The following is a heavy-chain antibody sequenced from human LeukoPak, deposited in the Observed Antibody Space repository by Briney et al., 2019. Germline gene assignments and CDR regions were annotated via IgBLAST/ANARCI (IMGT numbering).Heavy chain of an antibody. Sequence: ASVKVSCKASGYTFTSYGISWVRQAPGQGLEWMGWISAYNGNTNYSQKLQGRVTMTTDTSTSTAYMELSSLRSEDTAVYYCAREGDSSSWYVLYYGMDVWGKGTTVTVSS. D-gene: IGHD6-13*01. CDR3: AREGDSSSWYVLYYGMDV. CDR2: ISAYNGNT. J-gene: IGHJ6*04. V-gene: IGHV1-18*01. CDR1: GYTFTSYG.